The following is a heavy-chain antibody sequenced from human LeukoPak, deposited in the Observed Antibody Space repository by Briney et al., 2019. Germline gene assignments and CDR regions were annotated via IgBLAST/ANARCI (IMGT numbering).Heavy chain of an antibody. Sequence: ASVKVSCKASGYTFTGYYMHWVRQAPGQGLEWMGWISAYNGNTNYAQKLQGRVTMTTDTSTSTAYMELRSLRSDDTAVYYCARDLRLRYFDWFAQRYDAFDIWGQGTMVTVSS. CDR2: ISAYNGNT. J-gene: IGHJ3*02. D-gene: IGHD3-9*01. V-gene: IGHV1-18*04. CDR1: GYTFTGYY. CDR3: ARDLRLRYFDWFAQRYDAFDI.